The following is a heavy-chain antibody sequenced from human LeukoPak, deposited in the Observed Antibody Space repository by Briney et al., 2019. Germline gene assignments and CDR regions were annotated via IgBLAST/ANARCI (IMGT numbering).Heavy chain of an antibody. CDR3: ARFDVWGGFDY. CDR2: INHSGST. V-gene: IGHV4-34*01. D-gene: IGHD3-16*01. J-gene: IGHJ4*02. CDR1: GGTFSGYY. Sequence: PSETLSLTCAVYGGTFSGYYWSWIRRPPGKGLEWIGEINHSGSTNYNPSLKCRVSISVDTSKNQVSLKLSSVTAADTAVYYCARFDVWGGFDYWGQGTLVTVSS.